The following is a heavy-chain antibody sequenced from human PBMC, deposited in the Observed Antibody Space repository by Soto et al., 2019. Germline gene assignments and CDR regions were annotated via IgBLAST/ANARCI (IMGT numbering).Heavy chain of an antibody. CDR3: GPNMDV. CDR1: GFTFSSYA. J-gene: IGHJ6*02. CDR2: INQDGSEK. Sequence: PGGSLRLSCAASGFTFSSYAMSWVRQAPGKGLEWVANINQDGSEKNYVDSVKDRFTISGDNAKNSLSLQMNSLRAEDTNIYYCGPNMDVGAQGPTVTVSS. V-gene: IGHV3-7*02.